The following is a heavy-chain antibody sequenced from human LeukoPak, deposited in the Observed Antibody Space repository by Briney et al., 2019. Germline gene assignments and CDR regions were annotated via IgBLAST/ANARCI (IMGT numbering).Heavy chain of an antibody. D-gene: IGHD7-27*01. CDR1: GFTFSSYS. J-gene: IGHJ3*02. CDR3: ARAKFNWGSTDAFDI. Sequence: GGSLRLSCAASGFTFSSYSMNWVRQAPGKGLEWVSSISSSSSYIYYADSVKGRFTISRDNAKNSLYLQMNSLRAEDTAVYYCARAKFNWGSTDAFDIWGQGTMVTVSS. V-gene: IGHV3-21*01. CDR2: ISSSSSYI.